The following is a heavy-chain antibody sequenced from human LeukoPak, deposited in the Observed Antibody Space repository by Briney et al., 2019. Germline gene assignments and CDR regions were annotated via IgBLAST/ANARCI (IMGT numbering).Heavy chain of an antibody. J-gene: IGHJ4*02. Sequence: PGGSLRLSCAAPGLRFDDHGMAWVRQAPGKGLEWVSGINWNGGSTGYADSVKGRFTISRDNAKNSLYLQMNSLRADDTALYYCARGDSSGWYFDDWGQGTLVTDSS. CDR2: INWNGGST. V-gene: IGHV3-20*04. CDR3: ARGDSSGWYFDD. D-gene: IGHD6-19*01. CDR1: GLRFDDHG.